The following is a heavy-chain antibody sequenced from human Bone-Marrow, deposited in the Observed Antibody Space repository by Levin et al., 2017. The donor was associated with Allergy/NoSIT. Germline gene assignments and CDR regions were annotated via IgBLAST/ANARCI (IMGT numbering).Heavy chain of an antibody. D-gene: IGHD6-13*01. CDR2: INHSGST. Sequence: SQTLSLPCAVYGGSFRGYYWSWLRQPPGKGLEWIGEINHSGSTNYNPSLKSRVTISVDTSKNQFSLKLSSVTAADTAVYYCARVFGRAAADFDYWGQGTLVTVSS. J-gene: IGHJ4*02. CDR3: ARVFGRAAADFDY. CDR1: GGSFRGYY. V-gene: IGHV4-34*01.